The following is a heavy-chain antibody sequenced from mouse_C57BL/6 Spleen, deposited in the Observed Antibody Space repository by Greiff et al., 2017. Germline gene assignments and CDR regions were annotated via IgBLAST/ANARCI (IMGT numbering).Heavy chain of an antibody. CDR1: GYAFTSYW. V-gene: IGHV1-64*01. D-gene: IGHD1-1*01. CDR2: IHPNSGST. Sequence: QVQLQQPGAELVKPGASVKLSCKASGYAFTSYWMHWVKQRPGQGLEWIGMIHPNSGSTNYNEKLKSKATLTVDKSSSTAYMQLSSLTSEDSAVYYCAGGYYGSSYYFDYWGQGTTLTVSS. CDR3: AGGYYGSSYYFDY. J-gene: IGHJ2*01.